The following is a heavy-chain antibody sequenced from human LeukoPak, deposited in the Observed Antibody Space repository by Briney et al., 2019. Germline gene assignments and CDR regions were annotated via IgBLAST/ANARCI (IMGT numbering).Heavy chain of an antibody. D-gene: IGHD6-13*01. Sequence: SETLSLTCTVSGGSTSSYYWSWIRQPPGKGLEWIGYIYYSGTTNYNPSLKSRVTISVDTSKNQFSLKLSSVTAADTAVCYCARGVYIAAAQYGYWGQGTLVTVSS. CDR2: IYYSGTT. J-gene: IGHJ4*02. V-gene: IGHV4-59*01. CDR3: ARGVYIAAAQYGY. CDR1: GGSTSSYY.